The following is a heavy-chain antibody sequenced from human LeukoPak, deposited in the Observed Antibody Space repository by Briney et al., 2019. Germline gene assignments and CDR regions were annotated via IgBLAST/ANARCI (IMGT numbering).Heavy chain of an antibody. J-gene: IGHJ4*02. CDR3: TTGIGNYYYY. CDR2: VKSDGSDT. D-gene: IGHD3-10*01. Sequence: PGGSLRLSCAASGSTFSRYWMHWVRQAPGKGLVRVSRVKSDGSDTIYADSVKGRFTISRDNAKNTLYLQMDSLRAEDTAVYYCTTGIGNYYYYWGQGTLDTVAS. CDR1: GSTFSRYW. V-gene: IGHV3-74*01.